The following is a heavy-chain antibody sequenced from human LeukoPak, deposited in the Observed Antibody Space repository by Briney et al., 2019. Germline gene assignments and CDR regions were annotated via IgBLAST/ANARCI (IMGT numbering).Heavy chain of an antibody. Sequence: SETLSLTCTGSGASISSGDYYWSWIRQPPGRGLEWIGHIYYSGSTYYNPSLKSRVTISVDTSKNQFSLKLSSVTAADTAVYYCARQKKYSSWRRDYYYYMDVWGKGTTVTVSS. J-gene: IGHJ6*03. V-gene: IGHV4-30-4*08. CDR2: IYYSGST. CDR1: GASISSGDYY. CDR3: ARQKKYSSWRRDYYYYMDV. D-gene: IGHD6-19*01.